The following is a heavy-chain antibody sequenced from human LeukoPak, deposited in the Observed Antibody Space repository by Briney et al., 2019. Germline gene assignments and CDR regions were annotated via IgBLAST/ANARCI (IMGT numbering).Heavy chain of an antibody. CDR3: ARGDNWNDAGPGFYFDY. CDR1: GGSISSYY. D-gene: IGHD1-1*01. J-gene: IGHJ4*02. Sequence: SETLSLTCTVSGGSISSYYWSWIRQPPGKGLEWIGYIYYSGSTNYNPSLKSRVTISVDTSKNQFTLKLSSVTAADTAVYYCARGDNWNDAGPGFYFDYWGQGTLVTVSS. CDR2: IYYSGST. V-gene: IGHV4-59*01.